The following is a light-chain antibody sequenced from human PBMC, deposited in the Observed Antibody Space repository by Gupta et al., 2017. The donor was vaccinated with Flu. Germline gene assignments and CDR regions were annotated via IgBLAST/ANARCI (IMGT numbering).Light chain of an antibody. CDR2: DAA. CDR3: EQGTNWPT. V-gene: IGKV3-11*01. Sequence: FPATLSLSPGERASLSCRARQTVSSGEARSDVSPAEAPEPIIYDAANRATGNPARLSRRGYGTGLTMTMGTLDTEDFAIYYCEQGTNWPTFGQGTKLEIK. CDR1: QTVSSG. J-gene: IGKJ2*01.